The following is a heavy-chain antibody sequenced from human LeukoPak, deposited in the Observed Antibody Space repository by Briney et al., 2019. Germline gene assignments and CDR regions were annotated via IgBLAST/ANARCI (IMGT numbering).Heavy chain of an antibody. Sequence: GASVKVSCKASGYTFTSYDINWVRQATGQGLEWMGWMNPNSGNTGYAQKFQGRVTITRNTSISTAYMELSSLRSEDTAVYYCAAGTTLLYGMDVWGQGTTVTVSS. D-gene: IGHD1/OR15-1a*01. CDR1: GYTFTSYD. J-gene: IGHJ6*02. CDR2: MNPNSGNT. V-gene: IGHV1-8*03. CDR3: AAGTTLLYGMDV.